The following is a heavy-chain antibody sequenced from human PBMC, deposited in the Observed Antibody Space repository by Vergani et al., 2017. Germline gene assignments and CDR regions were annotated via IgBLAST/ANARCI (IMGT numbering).Heavy chain of an antibody. V-gene: IGHV3-21*01. CDR1: GFTFSSYS. J-gene: IGHJ3*01. CDR2: ISSSSSYI. Sequence: EVQLVESGGGLVKPGGSLRLSCAASGFTFSSYSMNWVRQAPGKGLEWVASISSSSSYIYYADSVKGRFTISRDNAKNSLYRQMNSLRAEDTAVYYCASSTGTTHAFDFWGQGTMVTVSS. CDR3: ASSTGTTHAFDF. D-gene: IGHD1-1*01.